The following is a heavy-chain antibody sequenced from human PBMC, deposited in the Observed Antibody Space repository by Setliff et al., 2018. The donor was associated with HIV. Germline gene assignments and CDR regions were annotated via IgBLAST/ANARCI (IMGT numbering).Heavy chain of an antibody. CDR3: ARGGRSTVTQWAWFDP. CDR2: FRHSGNP. D-gene: IGHD4-17*01. Sequence: SETLSLTCAVYGGSFSGYFWSWIRQSPGKGLEWIGEFRHSGNPNINPSLKSRVTISGDTTKNQISLKLTSVTAADTAVYYCARGGRSTVTQWAWFDPWGQGTLVTVSS. V-gene: IGHV4-34*01. J-gene: IGHJ5*02. CDR1: GGSFSGYF.